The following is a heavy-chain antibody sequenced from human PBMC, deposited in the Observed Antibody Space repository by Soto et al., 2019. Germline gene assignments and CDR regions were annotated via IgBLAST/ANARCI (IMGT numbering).Heavy chain of an antibody. J-gene: IGHJ6*02. D-gene: IGHD6-13*01. CDR3: AKFGSSSWSRDYYYYGMDV. CDR2: ISGSGGST. Sequence: QPVGSLRLSCAASGFTFSSYAMSWVRQAPGKGLEWVSAISGSGGSTYYADSVKGRFTISRDNSKNTLYLQMNSLRAEDTAVYYCAKFGSSSWSRDYYYYGMDVWGQGTTVTVSS. V-gene: IGHV3-23*01. CDR1: GFTFSSYA.